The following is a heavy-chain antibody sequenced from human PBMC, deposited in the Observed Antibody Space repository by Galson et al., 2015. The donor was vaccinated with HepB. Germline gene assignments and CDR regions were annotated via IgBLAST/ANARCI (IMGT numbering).Heavy chain of an antibody. CDR2: VSGPGGST. J-gene: IGHJ4*02. Sequence: SLRLSCAASGFIFSSYAMNWVRQAPGKGLEWVSVVSGPGGSTYYADSVKGRFTISRDNAKNSVYLQMNSLRAEDTALYYCAKDRSLRDYDSLDYWGQGTLVTVSS. CDR3: AKDRSLRDYDSLDY. D-gene: IGHD3-22*01. CDR1: GFIFSSYA. V-gene: IGHV3-23*01.